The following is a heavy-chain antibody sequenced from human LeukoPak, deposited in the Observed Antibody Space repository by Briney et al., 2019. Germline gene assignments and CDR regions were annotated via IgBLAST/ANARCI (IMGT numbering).Heavy chain of an antibody. CDR1: GGSISSGSYY. CDR3: AKPTGSKGWFGT. Sequence: SETLSLTCTVSGGSISSGSYYWGWVRQPPGKGLEWIGTIYSGGTTYYNPSLKSRVIMSVDASKNQISLRLTSASATDTAMYYCAKPTGSKGWFGTRGQGTLVTVSS. CDR2: IYSGGTT. J-gene: IGHJ5*02. D-gene: IGHD4-17*01. V-gene: IGHV4-39*01.